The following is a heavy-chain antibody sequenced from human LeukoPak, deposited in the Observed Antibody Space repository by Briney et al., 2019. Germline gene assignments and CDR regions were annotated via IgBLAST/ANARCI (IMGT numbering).Heavy chain of an antibody. V-gene: IGHV3-30*01. D-gene: IGHD1-26*01. CDR1: GFTFSSYA. CDR3: ARDLIIPLRIVGATTTRGYAFDI. CDR2: ISYDGSNK. Sequence: PGGSLRLSCAASGFTFSSYAMHWVRQAPGKGLEWVAVISYDGSNKYYADSVKGRFTISRDNSKNTLYLQMNSLRAEDTAVYYCARDLIIPLRIVGATTTRGYAFDIWGQGTMVTVSS. J-gene: IGHJ3*02.